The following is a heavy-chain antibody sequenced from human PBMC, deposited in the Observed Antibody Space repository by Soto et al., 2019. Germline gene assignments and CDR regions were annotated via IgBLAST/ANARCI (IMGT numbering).Heavy chain of an antibody. J-gene: IGHJ6*02. CDR1: GGSISSSNW. CDR3: ARLSGSYYSGLYV. D-gene: IGHD1-26*01. CDR2: NYHSGST. V-gene: IGHV4-4*02. Sequence: QVQLQESGPGLVKPSGTLSLTCAVSGGSISSSNWWSWVRQPPGKGLEWIGENYHSGSTNYNPAQKSRVTITEDTSKNLFPLNMSSVTAADTVVYYGARLSGSYYSGLYVWGQGTTVSVSS.